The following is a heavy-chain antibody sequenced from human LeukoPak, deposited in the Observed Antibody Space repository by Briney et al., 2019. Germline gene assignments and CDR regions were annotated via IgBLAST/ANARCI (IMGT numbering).Heavy chain of an antibody. CDR2: ISGSGGST. CDR1: GFTFSSYA. J-gene: IGHJ4*02. CDR3: AKDAPVNIVVVPAANS. Sequence: GGSLRLSCAASGFTFSSYAMSWVRQAPEKGLEWVSAISGSGGSTYYADSVKGRFTISRDNSKNTLYLQMNSLRAEDTAVYYCAKDAPVNIVVVPAANSWGQGTLVTVSS. D-gene: IGHD2-2*01. V-gene: IGHV3-23*01.